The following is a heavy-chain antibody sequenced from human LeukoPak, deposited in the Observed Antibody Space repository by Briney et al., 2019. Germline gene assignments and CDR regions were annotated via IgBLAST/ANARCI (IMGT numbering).Heavy chain of an antibody. Sequence: ASVNVSCKASGYTFTSYGISWVRQAPGQGLEWMGWISAYNGNTNYAQKLQGRVTMTTDTSTSTAYMELSSLRSEDTAVYYCARRNRAFGSGYDLGAGMGHDAFDIWGQGTMVTVSS. J-gene: IGHJ3*02. V-gene: IGHV1-18*01. D-gene: IGHD5-12*01. CDR1: GYTFTSYG. CDR3: ARRNRAFGSGYDLGAGMGHDAFDI. CDR2: ISAYNGNT.